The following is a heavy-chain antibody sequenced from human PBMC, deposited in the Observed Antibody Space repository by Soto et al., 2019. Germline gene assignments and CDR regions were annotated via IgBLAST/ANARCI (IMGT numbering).Heavy chain of an antibody. J-gene: IGHJ4*02. CDR3: ARRDGYSYMIDY. CDR2: IYYSGST. V-gene: IGHV4-39*01. Sequence: QLQLQESGPGLVKPSETLSLTCTVSGGSISSCSYYWGWIRQPPGKGLEWIGSIYYSGSTYYNPSLKSRVTISVDTSKNQFSLKLSSVTAADTAVYYCARRDGYSYMIDYWGQGTLVTVSS. CDR1: GGSISSCSYY. D-gene: IGHD5-18*01.